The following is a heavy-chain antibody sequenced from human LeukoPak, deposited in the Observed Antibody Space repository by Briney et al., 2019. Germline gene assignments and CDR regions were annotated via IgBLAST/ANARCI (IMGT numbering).Heavy chain of an antibody. D-gene: IGHD3-16*01. V-gene: IGHV4-30-4*01. J-gene: IGHJ4*02. CDR3: ARVSFPSYYFDY. CDR1: GGSISSGDYY. CDR2: IYYSGST. Sequence: PSQTLSPTCTVSGGSISSGDYYWSWIRQPPGKGLEWIGYIYYSGSTYYNPSLKSRVTISVDTSKNQFSLKLSSVTAADTAVYYCARVSFPSYYFDYWGQGTLVTVSS.